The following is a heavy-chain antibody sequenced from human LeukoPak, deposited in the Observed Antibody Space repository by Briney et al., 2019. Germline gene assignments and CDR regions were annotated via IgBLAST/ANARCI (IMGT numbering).Heavy chain of an antibody. CDR3: ARNGGNYRFDS. Sequence: PGRSLRLSCAKSGFTFSSYGMHWVRQAPGKGLEWLAIIWYDGSNKYYADSVRGRFTISRDNSKNTVYLQMDSLRGEDTAVYYCARNGGNYRFDSWGQGTLVTVSS. CDR1: GFTFSSYG. CDR2: IWYDGSNK. D-gene: IGHD4/OR15-4a*01. J-gene: IGHJ4*02. V-gene: IGHV3-33*01.